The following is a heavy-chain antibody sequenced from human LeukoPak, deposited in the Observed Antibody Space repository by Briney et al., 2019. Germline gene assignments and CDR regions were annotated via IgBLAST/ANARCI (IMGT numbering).Heavy chain of an antibody. V-gene: IGHV1-69*04. J-gene: IGHJ4*02. CDR1: GGTFSSYA. Sequence: ASVKVSCKASGGTFSSYALSWVRQAPGQGLEWMGTIIPIVGIANYAQKFQGRATITADKSTSTAYMELSSLRSEDTAVYYCARDGEMATIYFDYWGQGTLVSVSS. D-gene: IGHD5-24*01. CDR3: ARDGEMATIYFDY. CDR2: IIPIVGIA.